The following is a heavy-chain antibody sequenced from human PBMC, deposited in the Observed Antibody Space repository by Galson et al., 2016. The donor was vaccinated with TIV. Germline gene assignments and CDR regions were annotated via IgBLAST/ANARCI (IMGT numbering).Heavy chain of an antibody. J-gene: IGHJ4*02. CDR3: ARGREYYVDF. CDR2: IAPSDSYP. Sequence: SGAEVKKPGESLRISCKGSGYRFTSFSITWVRLMTGKGLEWLGRIAPSDSYPNYNPSFQGHVTFSVDKSVSTAYLQWSSLKASDTAMYFCARGREYYVDFWGQGTLVTVSS. CDR1: GYRFTSFS. D-gene: IGHD2/OR15-2a*01. V-gene: IGHV5-10-1*01.